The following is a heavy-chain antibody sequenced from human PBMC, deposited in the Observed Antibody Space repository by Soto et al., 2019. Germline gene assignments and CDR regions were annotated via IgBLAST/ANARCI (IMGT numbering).Heavy chain of an antibody. D-gene: IGHD4-17*01. Sequence: VASVKVSCKASGGTFSSYAISWVRQAPGQGLEWMGGIIPIFGTANYAQKFQGRVTITADESTSTAYMELSSLRSEDTAVYYCAREALSLGYGDYVGVYDYWGQGTLVTVSS. CDR3: AREALSLGYGDYVGVYDY. CDR2: IIPIFGTA. J-gene: IGHJ4*02. CDR1: GGTFSSYA. V-gene: IGHV1-69*13.